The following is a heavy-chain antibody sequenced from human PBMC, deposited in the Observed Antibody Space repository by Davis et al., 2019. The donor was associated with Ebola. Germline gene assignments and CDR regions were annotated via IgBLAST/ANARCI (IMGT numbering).Heavy chain of an antibody. CDR1: GFTFSSYA. J-gene: IGHJ6*04. CDR2: ISYDGSNK. CDR3: ARETGMDV. V-gene: IGHV3-30-3*01. Sequence: SLKISCAASGFTFSSYAMHWLRQAPGKGLEWVAVISYDGSNKYYADSVKGRFTISRDNSKNTLYLQMNSLRAEDTAVYYCARETGMDVWGKGTTVTVSS. D-gene: IGHD7-27*01.